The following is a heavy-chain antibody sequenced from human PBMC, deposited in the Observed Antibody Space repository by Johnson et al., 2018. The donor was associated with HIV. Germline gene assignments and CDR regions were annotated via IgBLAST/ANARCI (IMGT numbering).Heavy chain of an antibody. CDR3: TTMGLGSSSWRYDAFDI. V-gene: IGHV3-15*01. CDR2: IKRKSDGGTT. D-gene: IGHD6-13*01. CDR1: EFTLSNAW. Sequence: VLLVESGGGLVKPGGSLRLSCAASEFTLSNAWMSWVRQVPGKGLEWVGRIKRKSDGGTTEYAAPVKGRFSIQRDDSKNTLYLQMNSLKTEDTAVYYCTTMGLGSSSWRYDAFDIWGQGTMVTVSS. J-gene: IGHJ3*02.